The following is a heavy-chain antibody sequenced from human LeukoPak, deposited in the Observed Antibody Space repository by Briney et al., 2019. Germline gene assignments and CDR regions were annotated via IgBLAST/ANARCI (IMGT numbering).Heavy chain of an antibody. Sequence: GGSLRLSCAASGFTFSSYWMHWVRQAPGKGLVWVSRINTDGSSTSYADSVKGRFTISRDNSKNTLYLQMNSLRAEDTAVYYCALLIDAFDIWGQGTMVTVSS. V-gene: IGHV3-74*01. CDR3: ALLIDAFDI. J-gene: IGHJ3*02. CDR2: INTDGSST. CDR1: GFTFSSYW.